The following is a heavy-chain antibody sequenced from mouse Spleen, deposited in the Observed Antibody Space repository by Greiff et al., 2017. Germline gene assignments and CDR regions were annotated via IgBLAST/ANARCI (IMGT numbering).Heavy chain of an antibody. V-gene: IGHV5-9-3*01. CDR2: ISSGGGNT. J-gene: IGHJ4*01. CDR1: GFTFSSYA. Sequence: DVHLVESGGGLVKLGGSLKLSCAASGFTFSSYAMSWVRQTPEKRLEWVATISSGGGNTYYPDSVKGRFTISRDNAKNTLYLQMSSLKSEDTAMYYCARQYDGYYGAMDYWGQGTSVTVSS. D-gene: IGHD2-3*01. CDR3: ARQYDGYYGAMDY.